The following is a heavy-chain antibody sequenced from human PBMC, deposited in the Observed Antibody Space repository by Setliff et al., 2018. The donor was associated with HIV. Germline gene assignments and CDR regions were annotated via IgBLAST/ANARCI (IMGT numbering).Heavy chain of an antibody. CDR2: INPNSGGT. J-gene: IGHJ4*02. V-gene: IGHV1-2*02. CDR1: GYSFTAYH. D-gene: IGHD4-17*01. Sequence: ASVKVSCKASGYSFTAYHMHWVRQAPGQGLEWMGWINPNSGGTNYAQKFQGRVTMTKDTSIITAYMELSSLTSADTAVYYCARDTVKATFSDYWGQGTLVTVSS. CDR3: ARDTVKATFSDY.